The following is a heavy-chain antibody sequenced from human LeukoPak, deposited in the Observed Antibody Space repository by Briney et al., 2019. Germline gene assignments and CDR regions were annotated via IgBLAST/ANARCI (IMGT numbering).Heavy chain of an antibody. V-gene: IGHV3-23*01. D-gene: IGHD1-26*01. CDR3: ASHPLRPGATGGFDI. CDR1: GFTFSSYA. CDR2: ISGSGGST. J-gene: IGHJ3*02. Sequence: GGSLRLSCAASGFTFSSYAMSWVRQAPGKGLEWVSAISGSGGSTYYADSVKGRFTISRDNSKNTLYLQMNSLRAEDTAVYYCASHPLRPGATGGFDIWGQGTMVTVSS.